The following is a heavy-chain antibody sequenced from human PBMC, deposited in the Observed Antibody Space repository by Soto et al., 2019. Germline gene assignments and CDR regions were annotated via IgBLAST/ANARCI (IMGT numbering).Heavy chain of an antibody. CDR3: AKDRKAMVTSFAF. D-gene: IGHD4-17*01. V-gene: IGHV3-23*04. CDR1: GFTFNTFA. Sequence: VQLVESGGGVVQPGGSLRLSCAASGFTFNTFAMSWVRQAPGKGLEWVAGIVGSGATSYNADSVKGRFTISRDNSKNTVYLQMNSLRAEDTAIYYCAKDRKAMVTSFAFWGQGTLVTVSS. CDR2: IVGSGATS. J-gene: IGHJ4*02.